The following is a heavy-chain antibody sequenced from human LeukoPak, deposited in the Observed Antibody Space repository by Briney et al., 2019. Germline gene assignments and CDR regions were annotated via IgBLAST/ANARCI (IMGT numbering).Heavy chain of an antibody. V-gene: IGHV4-59*01. CDR1: GGSISSYY. J-gene: IGHJ2*01. D-gene: IGHD6-13*01. Sequence: SETLSLTCTVSGGSISSYYWSWIRQPPGKGLEWVGYLYHSGSTNYNPSLKSRVTISVDTSKNQFSLKVTSVTAADTAMYYCARGEAAAAADWYFDLWGRGTLVTVSS. CDR3: ARGEAAAAADWYFDL. CDR2: LYHSGST.